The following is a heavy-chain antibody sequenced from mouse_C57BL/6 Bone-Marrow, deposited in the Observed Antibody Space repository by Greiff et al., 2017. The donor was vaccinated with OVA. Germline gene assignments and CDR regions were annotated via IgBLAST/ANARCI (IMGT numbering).Heavy chain of an antibody. CDR3: ARKHDGYYPFDY. D-gene: IGHD2-3*01. J-gene: IGHJ2*01. Sequence: QVQLKESGPELVKPGASVKISCKASGYSFTSYYIHWVKQRPGQGLEWIGWIYPGSGNTKYNEKFKGKVTLTADTSSSTAYMQLSSLTSEDSAVYYCARKHDGYYPFDYWGQGTTLTVSS. V-gene: IGHV1-66*01. CDR1: GYSFTSYY. CDR2: IYPGSGNT.